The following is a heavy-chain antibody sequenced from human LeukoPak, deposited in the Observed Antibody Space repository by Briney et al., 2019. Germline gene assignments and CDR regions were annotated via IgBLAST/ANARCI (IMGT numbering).Heavy chain of an antibody. D-gene: IGHD3-22*01. J-gene: IGHJ5*02. V-gene: IGHV1-46*01. CDR1: GYTFTSYY. CDR3: ARGPPGRVYDSTKRGLFDP. CDR2: INPSGGST. Sequence: ASVKVSCKASGYTFTSYYMHWVRQAPGQGLEWMGIINPSGGSTSYAQKFQGRVTMTRDTSTSTVYMELSSLRPEDAAVFYCARGPPGRVYDSTKRGLFDPWGQGTLVTVSS.